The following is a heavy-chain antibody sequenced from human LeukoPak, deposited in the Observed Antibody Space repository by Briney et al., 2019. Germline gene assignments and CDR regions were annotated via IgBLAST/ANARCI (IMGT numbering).Heavy chain of an antibody. CDR2: ISRTSRHV. Sequence: GGSLRLSCAASGFTFSDYSMNWVRQAPGKGLEWVASISRTSRHVYYAGSVKGRFTISRDNAKNSLSLQMNSLRAEDMAVYFCVRDLMSMGATTAYLHHWGQGTLVTVSS. D-gene: IGHD1-26*01. V-gene: IGHV3-21*01. J-gene: IGHJ1*01. CDR3: VRDLMSMGATTAYLHH. CDR1: GFTFSDYS.